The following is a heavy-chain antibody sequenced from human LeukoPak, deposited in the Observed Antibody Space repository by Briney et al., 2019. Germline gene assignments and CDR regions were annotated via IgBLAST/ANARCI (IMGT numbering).Heavy chain of an antibody. CDR3: ARVSAMIKNQRHPYYFDY. J-gene: IGHJ4*02. D-gene: IGHD1-14*01. CDR2: ISAYNGNT. V-gene: IGHV1-18*01. Sequence: ASVKVSCKASGYTFTSYGISWMRQAPGQGLEWMGWISAYNGNTNYAQKLQGRVTMTTDTSTSTAYMELRSLRSDDTAVYYCARVSAMIKNQRHPYYFDYWGQGTLVTVSS. CDR1: GYTFTSYG.